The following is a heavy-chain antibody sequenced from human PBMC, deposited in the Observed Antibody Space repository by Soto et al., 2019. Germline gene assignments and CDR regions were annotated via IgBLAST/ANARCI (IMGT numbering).Heavy chain of an antibody. Sequence: GGSLRLSCAASGFTFSSYGMRWVRQAPGKGLEWVAVTWYDGSNKYYADSVKGRFTISRDNSKNTLYLQMNSLRAEDTAVYYCARDLSQLRFGMDVWGQGTTVTVSS. CDR3: ARDLSQLRFGMDV. CDR2: TWYDGSNK. V-gene: IGHV3-33*01. CDR1: GFTFSSYG. D-gene: IGHD2-2*01. J-gene: IGHJ6*02.